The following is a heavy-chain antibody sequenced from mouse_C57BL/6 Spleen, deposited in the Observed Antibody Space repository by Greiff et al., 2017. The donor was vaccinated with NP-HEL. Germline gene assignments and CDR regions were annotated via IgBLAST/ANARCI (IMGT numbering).Heavy chain of an antibody. CDR3: TRSTTVVATNFDV. CDR2: IYPGNSAT. CDR1: GYTFTSYW. Sequence: EVQLQQSGTVLARPGASVKMSCKTSGYTFTSYWMHWVKQRPGQGLAWIGAIYPGNSATSYNQKFKGKAKLTAVTSASTADMELSSLTNEDSAVYYCTRSTTVVATNFDVWGTGTTVTVAS. V-gene: IGHV1-5*01. D-gene: IGHD1-1*01. J-gene: IGHJ1*03.